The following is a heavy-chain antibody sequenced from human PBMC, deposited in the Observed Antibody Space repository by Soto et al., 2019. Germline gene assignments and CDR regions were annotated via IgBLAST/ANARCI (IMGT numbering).Heavy chain of an antibody. V-gene: IGHV3-74*03. CDR1: GITFISYW. J-gene: IGHJ4*02. Sequence: EGQLVESGGGLVQPGGSLRLSCAASGITFISYWMHWVRQVPGKGLVWVAHINSDGSTTTYADSVKGRFTISRDNAKSTLDLKMNGLRAEDTGVYYCARGSVGANFDSGGQGTLVPASS. CDR3: ARGSVGANFDS. D-gene: IGHD3-16*01. CDR2: INSDGSTT.